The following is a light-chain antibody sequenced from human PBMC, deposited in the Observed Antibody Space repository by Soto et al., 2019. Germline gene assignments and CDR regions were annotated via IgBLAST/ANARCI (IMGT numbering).Light chain of an antibody. V-gene: IGKV3-11*01. CDR3: QQRSSWPVT. CDR1: QSVNIY. CDR2: DVS. Sequence: EIVLTQAPATLSLSPGERATLSCRASQSVNIYLACYQQRPGQAPRLLLYDVSNRATGIPARFSGSGSGTDFTLTISSLEPEDFAVYYCQQRSSWPVTFGGGTKVEIK. J-gene: IGKJ4*01.